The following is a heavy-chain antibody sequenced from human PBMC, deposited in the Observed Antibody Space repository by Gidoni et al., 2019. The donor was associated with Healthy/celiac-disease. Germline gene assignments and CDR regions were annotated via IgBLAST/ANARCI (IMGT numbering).Heavy chain of an antibody. CDR1: GFTCSSYS. Sequence: EVQLVESGGGLVKPGGSLRLSGAAAGFTCSSYSMNWVRQAPGKGLEWVSSISSSSSYIYYADSVKGRFTISRDNAKNSLYLQMNSLRAEDTAVYYCARDQVPRTTTTFDYWGQGTLVTVSS. CDR3: ARDQVPRTTTTFDY. V-gene: IGHV3-21*01. J-gene: IGHJ4*02. CDR2: ISSSSSYI. D-gene: IGHD1-1*01.